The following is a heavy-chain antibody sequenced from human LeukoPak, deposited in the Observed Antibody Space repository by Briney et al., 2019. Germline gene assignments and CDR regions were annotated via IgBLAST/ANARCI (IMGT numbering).Heavy chain of an antibody. CDR3: ARPLSGGYTSGHFDS. D-gene: IGHD5-12*01. J-gene: IGHJ4*02. CDR1: GYSFNTYW. Sequence: GESLKISCKGSGYSFNTYWIGWVRQMPGKGQEWMGIIYPGDSDTRYSPSFQGQVTISVDKSISTAYLQWSSLKASDTAMYYCARPLSGGYTSGHFDSWGQGTLVTVSS. CDR2: IYPGDSDT. V-gene: IGHV5-51*01.